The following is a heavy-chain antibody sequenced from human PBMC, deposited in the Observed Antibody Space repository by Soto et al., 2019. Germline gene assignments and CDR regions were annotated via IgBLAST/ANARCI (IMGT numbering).Heavy chain of an antibody. D-gene: IGHD3-10*01. V-gene: IGHV3-74*01. CDR1: GFTFSSYY. CDR2: ISSDGAIR. CDR3: ATVNYYYASGNTLDN. Sequence: GGSLRLSCAASGFTFSSYYVHWVRQDPVKGLVWVSRISSDGAIRNYADSVKGRFTISKDNAKNTLYLQMNSLRAEDTAVYYFATVNYYYASGNTLDNWGQRTLVPVSS. J-gene: IGHJ4*02.